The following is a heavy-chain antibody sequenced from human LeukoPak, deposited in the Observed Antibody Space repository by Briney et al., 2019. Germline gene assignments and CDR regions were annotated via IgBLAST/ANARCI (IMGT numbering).Heavy chain of an antibody. D-gene: IGHD4-11*01. CDR2: IYTSGST. Sequence: GGSLRLSCVASEITVSSNYMNWVRQAPGKGLEWVSFIYTSGSTYYADSVRARFPISRDNSKNTLYLEMNSLRAEDTAVYYCARVGTTVSTNYYGMDVWGHGTTVTVSS. CDR1: EITVSSNY. CDR3: ARVGTTVSTNYYGMDV. V-gene: IGHV3-66*02. J-gene: IGHJ6*02.